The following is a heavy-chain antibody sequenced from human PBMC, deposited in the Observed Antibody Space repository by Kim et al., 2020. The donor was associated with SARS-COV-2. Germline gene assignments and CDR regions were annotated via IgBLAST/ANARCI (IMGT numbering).Heavy chain of an antibody. CDR2: IKQDGREQ. CDR1: GFTLGSYW. Sequence: GGPLRLSCAASGFTLGSYWMAWVRQAPGKGLEWVANIKQDGREQNYVDSVKGRFIISRDNAKNSLYLQMNSLRVEDTAKYYCAREGVWGQGTTVTVSS. CDR3: AREGV. J-gene: IGHJ6*02. V-gene: IGHV3-7*03.